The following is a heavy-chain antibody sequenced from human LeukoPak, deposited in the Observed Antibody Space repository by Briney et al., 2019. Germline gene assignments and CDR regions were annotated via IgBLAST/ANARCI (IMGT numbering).Heavy chain of an antibody. V-gene: IGHV3-30*03. D-gene: IGHD2-21*02. CDR3: ARDRLNRAYCGNDCYSAAFDY. CDR2: ISRDGKRQ. CDR1: GFIFNNYD. J-gene: IGHJ4*02. Sequence: GGSLRLSCATSGFIFNNYDPHWVRQAPGKGLEWLATISRDGKRQFYTDSVKGRFTISRDDSRNTLYLQMNSLRPEDTDVYYCARDRLNRAYCGNDCYSAAFDYWGQGTLVTVSS.